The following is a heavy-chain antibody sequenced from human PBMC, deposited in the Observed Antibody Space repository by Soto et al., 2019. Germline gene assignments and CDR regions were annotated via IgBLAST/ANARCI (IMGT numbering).Heavy chain of an antibody. CDR1: GFTPTTTP. J-gene: IGHJ4*02. V-gene: IGHV3-23*01. CDR3: ATSFRYFDN. D-gene: IGHD3-9*01. CDR2: ISGTASRT. Sequence: EVQLLESGGGLVLPGGSLRLSCAGSGFTPTTTPLSWVRQRPGKGLEWVTTISGTASRTYYVDSVKGRFFISRDNSKNTVTLQMNNLTVDATAVYYCATSFRYFDNWGQGTRVTVSS.